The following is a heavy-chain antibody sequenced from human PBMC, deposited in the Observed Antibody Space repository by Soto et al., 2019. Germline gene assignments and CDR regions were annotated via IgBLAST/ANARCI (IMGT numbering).Heavy chain of an antibody. CDR2: ISYDGSNK. J-gene: IGHJ6*02. CDR3: ARAPYSGSSARPPRRPTYYGMDV. Sequence: PGGSLRLSCAASGFTFSSYAMHWVRQAPGKGLEWVAVISYDGSNKYYADSVKGRFTISRDNSKNTLYLQMNSLRAEDTAVYYCARAPYSGSSARPPRRPTYYGMDVWGQGTTVTVSS. D-gene: IGHD6-6*01. CDR1: GFTFSSYA. V-gene: IGHV3-30-3*01.